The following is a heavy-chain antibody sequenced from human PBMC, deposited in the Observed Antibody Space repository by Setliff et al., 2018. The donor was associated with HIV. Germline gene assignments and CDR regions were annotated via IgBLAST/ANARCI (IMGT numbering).Heavy chain of an antibody. V-gene: IGHV4-31*03. CDR1: GVSVSSGGYY. D-gene: IGHD2-2*01. CDR2: VYYTGTS. J-gene: IGHJ1*01. Sequence: TLSLTCTVSGVSVSSGGYYWSWIRQHPGKGLEWIGYVYYTGTSYFNPSLKSRITISVDTSKNHFSLKLGFVTAAGTAVYYCARGESTTWDLAEYFQHWGHGTLVTVS. CDR3: ARGESTTWDLAEYFQH.